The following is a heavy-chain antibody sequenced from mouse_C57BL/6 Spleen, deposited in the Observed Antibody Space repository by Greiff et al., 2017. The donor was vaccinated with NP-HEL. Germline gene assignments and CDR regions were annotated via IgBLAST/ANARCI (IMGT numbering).Heavy chain of an antibody. J-gene: IGHJ3*01. CDR1: GYTFTSYW. CDR3: ALDSSGPFAY. CDR2: IDPSDSYT. V-gene: IGHV1-59*01. Sequence: VQLQQPGAELVRPGTSVKLSCKASGYTFTSYWMHWVKQRPGQGLEWIGVIDPSDSYTNYNQKFKGKATLTVDTSSSTAYMQLSSLTSEDSAVYYCALDSSGPFAYWGQGTLVTVSA. D-gene: IGHD3-2*02.